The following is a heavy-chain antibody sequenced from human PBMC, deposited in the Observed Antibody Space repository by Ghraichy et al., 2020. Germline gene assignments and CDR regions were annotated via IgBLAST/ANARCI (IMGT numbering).Heavy chain of an antibody. J-gene: IGHJ4*02. V-gene: IGHV4-59*01. Sequence: SETLSLTCTVSGGSISSYYWSWIRQPPGKGLEWIGYIYYSGSTNYNPSLKSRVTISVDTSKNQFSLRLSSVTAADTAVYYCARGSSGDSSTRRFDSWGQGTLVTVSS. CDR3: ARGSSGDSSTRRFDS. D-gene: IGHD2-2*01. CDR2: IYYSGST. CDR1: GGSISSYY.